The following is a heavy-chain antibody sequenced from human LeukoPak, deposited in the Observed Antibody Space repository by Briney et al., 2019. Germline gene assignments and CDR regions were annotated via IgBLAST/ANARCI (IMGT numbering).Heavy chain of an antibody. V-gene: IGHV3-9*01. CDR1: GFTFDDYA. CDR2: ISWNSGSI. CDR3: ASPVIIAAAGLDY. D-gene: IGHD6-13*01. J-gene: IGHJ4*02. Sequence: DPGRSLRLSCAASGFTFDDYAMHWVRQAPGKGLEWVSGISWNSGSIGYADSVKGRFTISRDNSKNTVYLQMNSLRAEDTAVYYCASPVIIAAAGLDYWGQGTLVTVSS.